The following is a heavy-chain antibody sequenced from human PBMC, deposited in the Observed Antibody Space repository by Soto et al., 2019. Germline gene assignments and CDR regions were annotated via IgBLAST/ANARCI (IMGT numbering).Heavy chain of an antibody. CDR2: IIPIFGTA. CDR3: ARVRYGSGSYYFDY. V-gene: IGHV1-69*01. D-gene: IGHD3-10*01. J-gene: IGHJ4*02. CDR1: GGTFSSYA. Sequence: QVQLVQSGAEVKKPGSSVKVSCKASGGTFSSYAISWVRQAPGQGLEWMGGIIPIFGTANYAQKFQGRVTITADESTSTADMELSSLRSEDTAVYYCARVRYGSGSYYFDYWGQGTLVTVSS.